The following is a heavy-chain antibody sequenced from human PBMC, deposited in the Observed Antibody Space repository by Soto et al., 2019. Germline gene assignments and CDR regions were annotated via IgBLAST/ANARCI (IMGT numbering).Heavy chain of an antibody. J-gene: IGHJ6*02. D-gene: IGHD6-6*01. CDR2: IIPIFGTA. CDR3: ARDLKPLVQYYYGMDV. V-gene: IGHV1-69*01. CDR1: GGTFSSYA. Sequence: QVQLVQSGAEVKKPGSSVKVSCKASGGTFSSYAISWVRQAPGQGLEWMGGIIPIFGTANYAQKFQGRVTITADESPGNACLELSSLRSEDKAVYYCARDLKPLVQYYYGMDVWGQGTTVTVSS.